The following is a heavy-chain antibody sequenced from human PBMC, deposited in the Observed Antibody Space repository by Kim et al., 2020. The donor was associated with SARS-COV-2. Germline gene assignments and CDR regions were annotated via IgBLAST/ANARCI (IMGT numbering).Heavy chain of an antibody. V-gene: IGHV3-23*03. Sequence: GGSLRLSCAASGFTFSSYAMSWVRQAPGKGLEWVSVIYSGGSSTYYADSVKGRFTISRDNSKNTLYLQMNSLRAEDTAVYYCAKLGGELYSYGYLVYYFDYWGQGTLVTGSS. J-gene: IGHJ4*02. CDR2: IYSGGSST. CDR3: AKLGGELYSYGYLVYYFDY. CDR1: GFTFSSYA. D-gene: IGHD5-18*01.